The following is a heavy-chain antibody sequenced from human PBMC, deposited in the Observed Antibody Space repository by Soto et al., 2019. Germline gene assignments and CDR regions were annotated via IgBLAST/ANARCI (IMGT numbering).Heavy chain of an antibody. D-gene: IGHD1-26*01. V-gene: IGHV3-48*02. Sequence: EVQLVESGGGLVQPGGSLRLSCAASGFTFSYYSMNWVRQAPGKGLEWVSYISSSSSTIYYADSVKGRFTISRDNAKNSLYLQMNRLRDEDTAVYYWAREPPCSGSYLDDYWGQGALVTVSS. CDR1: GFTFSYYS. J-gene: IGHJ4*02. CDR3: AREPPCSGSYLDDY. CDR2: ISSSSSTI.